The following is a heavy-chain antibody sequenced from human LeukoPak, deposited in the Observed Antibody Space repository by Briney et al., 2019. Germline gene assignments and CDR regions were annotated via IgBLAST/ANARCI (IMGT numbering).Heavy chain of an antibody. CDR1: GFTFSSYA. J-gene: IGHJ2*01. CDR2: ISVSGDTT. Sequence: GGSLRLSCAASGFTFSSYAMSWVRQAPGKGLEWVSAISVSGDTTYYADSVKGRLTISRDNSKNTLYLQMSGLRAEDTAVYYCAKVASYWYFDLWGRGTLVTVSS. V-gene: IGHV3-23*01. CDR3: AKVASYWYFDL.